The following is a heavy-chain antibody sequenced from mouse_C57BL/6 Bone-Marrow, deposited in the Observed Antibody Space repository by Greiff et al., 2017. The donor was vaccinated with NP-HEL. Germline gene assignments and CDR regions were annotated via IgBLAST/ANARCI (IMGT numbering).Heavy chain of an antibody. V-gene: IGHV2-2*01. CDR1: GFSLTSYG. CDR2: IWSGGST. Sequence: VQLQQSGPGLVQPSQSLSITCTVSGFSLTSYGVHWVRQSPGKGLEWLGVIWSGGSTDYNAAFISRLSISKDNSKSQVFFKMNSLQADDTAIYYCASSHYYGSAPWFAYWGQGTLVTVSA. J-gene: IGHJ3*01. CDR3: ASSHYYGSAPWFAY. D-gene: IGHD1-1*01.